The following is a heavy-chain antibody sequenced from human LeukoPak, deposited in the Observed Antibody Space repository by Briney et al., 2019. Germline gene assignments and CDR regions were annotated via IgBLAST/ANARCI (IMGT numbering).Heavy chain of an antibody. J-gene: IGHJ5*02. CDR1: GGSISSGGYY. V-gene: IGHV4-31*03. CDR3: ARSKYQLLSQYNWFDP. Sequence: SETLSLTCTVSGGSISSGGYYWSWIRQHPGKGLEWNGYIYYSGSTYYNPSLKSRVTISVDTSKNQFSLKLSSVTAADTAVYYCARSKYQLLSQYNWFDPWGQGTLVTVSS. CDR2: IYYSGST. D-gene: IGHD2-2*01.